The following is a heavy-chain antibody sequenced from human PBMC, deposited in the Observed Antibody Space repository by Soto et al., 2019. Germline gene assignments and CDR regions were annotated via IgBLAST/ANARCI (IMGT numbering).Heavy chain of an antibody. V-gene: IGHV4-59*01. CDR2: ISYSGST. CDR1: GGSISSYY. CDR3: ASSSPHYDFWSGYSFWDAFDI. D-gene: IGHD3-3*01. J-gene: IGHJ3*02. Sequence: SETLSLTCTVSGGSISSYYWSLIRQPPGKGLEWIGYISYSGSTNYNPSLKSRVTISVDTSKNQFSLKLSSVTAADTAVYYCASSSPHYDFWSGYSFWDAFDIWGQGTMVTVSS.